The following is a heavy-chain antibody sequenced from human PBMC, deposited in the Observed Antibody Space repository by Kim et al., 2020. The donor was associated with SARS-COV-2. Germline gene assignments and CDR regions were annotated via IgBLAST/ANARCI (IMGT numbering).Heavy chain of an antibody. V-gene: IGHV5-51*01. D-gene: IGHD6-6*01. CDR3: ARLWRGSKYSSSGGMDV. Sequence: GESLKISCEGSGYSFTSYWIAWVRQMPGKGLEWMGIIYPGDSEIRYRPSFQGQVTISAEKSISTAYLQWSSLKASDTAMYYCARLWRGSKYSSSGGMDVWGQGTTVSVSS. CDR1: GYSFTSYW. J-gene: IGHJ6*02. CDR2: IYPGDSEI.